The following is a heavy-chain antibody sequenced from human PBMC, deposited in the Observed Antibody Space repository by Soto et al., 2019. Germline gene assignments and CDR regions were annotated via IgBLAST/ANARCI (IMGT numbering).Heavy chain of an antibody. V-gene: IGHV4-34*01. D-gene: IGHD3-16*02. CDR1: GGSFSRYY. Sequence: QVQLQQWGAGLLKPSETLSLTCAVYGGSFSRYYWSWIRQPPGKGLEWIGEINHSGSTNYNPSLRSRVTISADTSKNQFSLNLSSVTAADTAVYYCARGRDYDYVWGSYRYDLDYWGQGTLVTVSS. CDR2: INHSGST. CDR3: ARGRDYDYVWGSYRYDLDY. J-gene: IGHJ4*02.